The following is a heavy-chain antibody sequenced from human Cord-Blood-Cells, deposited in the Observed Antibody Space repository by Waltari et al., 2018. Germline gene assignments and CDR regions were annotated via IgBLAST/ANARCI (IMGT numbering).Heavy chain of an antibody. J-gene: IGHJ4*02. CDR2: ISYDGSNK. V-gene: IGHV3-30*04. D-gene: IGHD6-13*01. CDR1: GFTFSSYA. Sequence: GESGGGVVQPGRSLRLSCAASGFTFSSYAMHWVRQAPGKGLEWVAVISYDGSNKYYADSVKGRFTISRDNSKNTLYLQMNSLRAEDTAVYYCARGEAAGIDYWGQGTLVTVSS. CDR3: ARGEAAGIDY.